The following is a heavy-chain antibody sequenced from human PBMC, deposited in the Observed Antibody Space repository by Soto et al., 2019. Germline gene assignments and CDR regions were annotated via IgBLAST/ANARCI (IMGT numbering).Heavy chain of an antibody. D-gene: IGHD1-7*01. Sequence: QIQLVQSGAEVKKPGASVKVSCKASGYIFTSQGISWVRQAPGQGREWMGWIITYNGNPNYAQKLQGRVTMTTNTSTTTAFLELRSLTSDVTAVYYCARGRTRALDYWGQGTPVIVSS. V-gene: IGHV1-18*01. CDR2: IITYNGNP. J-gene: IGHJ4*02. CDR1: GYIFTSQG. CDR3: ARGRTRALDY.